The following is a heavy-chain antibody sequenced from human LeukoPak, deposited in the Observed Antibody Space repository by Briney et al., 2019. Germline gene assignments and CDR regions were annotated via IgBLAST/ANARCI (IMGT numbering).Heavy chain of an antibody. V-gene: IGHV3-7*01. Sequence: PGGSLRLSCAASGFIFSSYWMSWVRQAPGKGLEWVANIKEDGSEKYYVDSVRGRFTISRDNAKSSLYLQMNSLRAEDTAVYYCARHLNYYLDYWGQGTLVTVSS. D-gene: IGHD3-10*01. J-gene: IGHJ4*02. CDR3: ARHLNYYLDY. CDR2: IKEDGSEK. CDR1: GFIFSSYW.